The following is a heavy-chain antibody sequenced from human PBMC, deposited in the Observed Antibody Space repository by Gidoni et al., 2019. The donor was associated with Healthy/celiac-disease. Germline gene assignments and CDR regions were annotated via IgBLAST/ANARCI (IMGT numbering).Heavy chain of an antibody. J-gene: IGHJ6*02. V-gene: IGHV4-59*01. Sequence: QVQLQESGPGLVKPSETLSLACNVSGGSISSYYWSWIRQPPGKGLEWIGYIYYSGSTNYNPSLKSRVTISVDTSKNQFSLKLSSVTAADTAVYYCAREPDADDYYGMDVWGQGTTVTVSS. CDR3: AREPDADDYYGMDV. CDR2: IYYSGST. CDR1: GGSISSYY.